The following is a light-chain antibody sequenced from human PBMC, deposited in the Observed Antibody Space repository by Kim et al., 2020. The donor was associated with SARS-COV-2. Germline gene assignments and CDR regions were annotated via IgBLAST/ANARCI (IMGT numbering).Light chain of an antibody. V-gene: IGKV4-1*01. CDR1: QTVLYNSNNKNY. Sequence: RDTLNCKSSQTVLYNSNNKNYLAWYQQKPGQAPKLLIYWASIRESGVSDRFSGSGSETDFTLTISSLQAEDVAVYYCQQYSSTPPSFGQGTKLEIK. CDR2: WAS. J-gene: IGKJ2*03. CDR3: QQYSSTPPS.